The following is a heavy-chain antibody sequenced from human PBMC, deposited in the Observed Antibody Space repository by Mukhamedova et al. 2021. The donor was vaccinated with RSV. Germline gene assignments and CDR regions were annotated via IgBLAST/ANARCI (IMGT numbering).Heavy chain of an antibody. J-gene: IGHJ3*02. CDR2: IYSGGST. D-gene: IGHD3-22*01. Sequence: VRQAPGKGLEWVSVIYSGGSTYYADSVKGRFTISRDNSKNTLYLQMNSLRAEDTAVYYCARDPSIYDSSGYNGAFDIWGQGTMVT. V-gene: IGHV3-53*05. CDR3: ARDPSIYDSSGYNGAFDI.